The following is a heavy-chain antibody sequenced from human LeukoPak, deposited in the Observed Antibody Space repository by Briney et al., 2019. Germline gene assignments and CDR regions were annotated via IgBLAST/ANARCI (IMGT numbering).Heavy chain of an antibody. D-gene: IGHD1-26*01. Sequence: GGSLRLSCAASGFPFSSYAMSWARQAPGKGLEWVSAISGSGGSTYYADSVKGRFTISRDNSKNTLYLQMNSLRAEDTAVYYCARGGSSKQILYYFDYWGQGTLVTVSS. CDR2: ISGSGGST. V-gene: IGHV3-23*01. CDR3: ARGGSSKQILYYFDY. J-gene: IGHJ4*02. CDR1: GFPFSSYA.